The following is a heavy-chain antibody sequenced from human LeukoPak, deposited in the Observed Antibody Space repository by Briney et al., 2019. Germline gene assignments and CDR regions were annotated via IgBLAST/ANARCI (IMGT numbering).Heavy chain of an antibody. CDR1: GGSISSSSYY. Sequence: SETLSLTCTVSGGSISSSSYYWGWIRQPPGKGLEWIGNIYYSGSTNYNPSLKSRVTISVDTSKNQFSLKLSSVTAADTAVYYCASAPYSTSAVYWGQGTLVTVSS. V-gene: IGHV4-39*07. CDR2: IYYSGST. J-gene: IGHJ4*02. D-gene: IGHD6-6*01. CDR3: ASAPYSTSAVY.